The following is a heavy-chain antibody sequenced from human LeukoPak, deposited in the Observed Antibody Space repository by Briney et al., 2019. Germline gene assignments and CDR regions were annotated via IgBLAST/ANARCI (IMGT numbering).Heavy chain of an antibody. CDR2: IIPIFGTA. D-gene: IGHD3-3*01. CDR1: GGTFSSYA. Sequence: SVKVSCKASGGTFSSYAISWVRQAPGQGLEWMGGIIPIFGTANYAQKFQGRVTISADESTSTAYMELSSLRSEDTAVYYCARAFGVVTRPAFDYWGQGTLVTVSS. V-gene: IGHV1-69*13. CDR3: ARAFGVVTRPAFDY. J-gene: IGHJ4*02.